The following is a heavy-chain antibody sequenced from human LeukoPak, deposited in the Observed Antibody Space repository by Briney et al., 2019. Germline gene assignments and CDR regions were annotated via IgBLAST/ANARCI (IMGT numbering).Heavy chain of an antibody. CDR3: ARGFGTSWYDY. J-gene: IGHJ4*02. CDR1: GYTFTGYY. Sequence: GASVKVSCKASGYTFTGYYMHWVRQAPGQGLEWMGWINPYSGDTNYAQKFQGRVTVTRDTSISTAYMELSRLTPDDTAVYYCARGFGTSWYDYWGQGTLVTVSS. D-gene: IGHD6-13*01. V-gene: IGHV1-2*02. CDR2: INPYSGDT.